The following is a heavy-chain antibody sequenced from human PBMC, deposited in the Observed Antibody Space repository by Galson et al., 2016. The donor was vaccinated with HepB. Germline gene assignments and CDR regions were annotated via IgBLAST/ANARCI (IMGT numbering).Heavy chain of an antibody. CDR2: IYSAGQT. CDR1: GFSFTYYW. V-gene: IGHV3-66*01. D-gene: IGHD4-17*01. J-gene: IGHJ4*02. Sequence: SLRLSCAASGFSFTYYWMSWVRQAPGKGPEWVSIIYSAGQTSYADSVKGRFTISRDNSKNTVYLQMNSLTAEDKAIYYCARDQPVTPLGYWGQGTLVSVSS. CDR3: ARDQPVTPLGY.